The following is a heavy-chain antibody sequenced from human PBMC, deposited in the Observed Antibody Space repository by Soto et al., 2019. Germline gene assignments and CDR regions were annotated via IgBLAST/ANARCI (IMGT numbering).Heavy chain of an antibody. CDR1: VLTFTSCY. J-gene: IGHJ4*02. V-gene: IGHV1-18*01. D-gene: IGHD4-17*01. CDR3: ARAVTTKDY. Sequence: GVSVQVPCKGSVLTFTSCYIQWVRQAPGQGREWMGWISAYNGNTNYAQKLQGRVTMTTDTSTSTAYMELRSLRSDDTAVYYCARAVTTKDYWGQGTLVTVSS. CDR2: ISAYNGNT.